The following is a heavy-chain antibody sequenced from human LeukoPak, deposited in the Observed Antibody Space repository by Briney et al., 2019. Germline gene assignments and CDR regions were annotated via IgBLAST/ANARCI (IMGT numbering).Heavy chain of an antibody. CDR2: IRYDGSNK. CDR3: AKDFGVYDSSGYYNDY. D-gene: IGHD3-22*01. V-gene: IGHV3-30*02. CDR1: GFTFSSYG. J-gene: IGHJ4*02. Sequence: PGGSLRLSCAASGFTFSSYGMHWVRQAPGKGLEWVTFIRYDGSNKYYADSVKGRFTISRDNSKNTLYLQMNSLRAEDTAVYYCAKDFGVYDSSGYYNDYWGQGTLVTVSS.